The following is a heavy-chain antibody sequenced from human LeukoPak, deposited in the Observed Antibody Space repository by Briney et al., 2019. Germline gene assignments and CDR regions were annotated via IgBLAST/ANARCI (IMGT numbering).Heavy chain of an antibody. J-gene: IGHJ3*02. CDR2: INPNSGGT. Sequence: GASVKVSCKASGYTFTGYYMHWVRQAPGQGLEWMGRINPNSGGTNYAQKFQGRVTMTRDTSISTAYMELSRLRSDDTAVYYCARDWDYYDSSGYYSDALDIWGQGTMVTVSS. CDR3: ARDWDYYDSSGYYSDALDI. V-gene: IGHV1-2*06. CDR1: GYTFTGYY. D-gene: IGHD3-22*01.